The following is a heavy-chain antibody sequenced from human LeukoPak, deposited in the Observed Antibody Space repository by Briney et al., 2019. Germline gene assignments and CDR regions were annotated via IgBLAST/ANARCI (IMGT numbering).Heavy chain of an antibody. J-gene: IGHJ3*02. Sequence: SETLSLTCTVSGASISIYSWGWIRQPPGQALEWIGYIYYSGSPNYNPSLKSRVTMSVDASKNQFSLKVSSVTAADTAVYYCAKSNRYCDSASCYEAFDIWGQGTMVTVSS. V-gene: IGHV4-59*01. CDR1: GASISIYS. D-gene: IGHD2-2*01. CDR2: IYYSGSP. CDR3: AKSNRYCDSASCYEAFDI.